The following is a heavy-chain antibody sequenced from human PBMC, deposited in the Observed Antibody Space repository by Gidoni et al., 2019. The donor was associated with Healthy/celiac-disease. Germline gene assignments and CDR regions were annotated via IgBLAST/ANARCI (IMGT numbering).Heavy chain of an antibody. V-gene: IGHV3-30*18. CDR3: AKQLAAAGVSAFDI. CDR2: ISYDGSNK. CDR1: GFTFSSYG. Sequence: QVQLVESGGGVVQPGRSLRLSCAASGFTFSSYGMHWVRQAPGKGLEWVAVISYDGSNKYYADSVKGRFTISRDNSKNTLYLQMNSLRAEDTAVYYCAKQLAAAGVSAFDIWGQGTMVTVSS. J-gene: IGHJ3*02. D-gene: IGHD6-13*01.